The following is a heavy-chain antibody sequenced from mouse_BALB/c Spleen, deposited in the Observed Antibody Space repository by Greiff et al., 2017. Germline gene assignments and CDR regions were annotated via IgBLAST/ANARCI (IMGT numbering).Heavy chain of an antibody. Sequence: DVQLQVSAGGSVQPGGSRILSCAASGFTFSSFGMHLVRQAPEMGLEWVAYISNGSSTLYYADTVKGRFTISRDNLKNTMFLQMTSLRSEDTAMYYCARAGYGKGTYAVEDWGQGASGTGAS. CDR2: ISNGSSTL. D-gene: IGHD2-10*02. CDR1: GFTFSSFG. V-gene: IGHV5-17*02. CDR3: ARAGYGKGTYAVED. J-gene: IGHJ4*01.